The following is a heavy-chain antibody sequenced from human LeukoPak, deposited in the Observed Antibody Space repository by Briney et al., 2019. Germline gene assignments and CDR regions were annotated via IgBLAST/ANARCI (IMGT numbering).Heavy chain of an antibody. J-gene: IGHJ4*02. CDR1: GGSVSSGGYY. Sequence: PSQTLSLTCTVSGGSVSSGGYYWSWIRQHPGEGLEWIGYIYYSGTTYYNPSLKSRLTISLDTSKNQFSLKLTSVTAADTAVYYCATAAQNWNNAPYFDFWGQETLVTVFS. D-gene: IGHD1/OR15-1a*01. V-gene: IGHV4-31*03. CDR3: ATAAQNWNNAPYFDF. CDR2: IYYSGTT.